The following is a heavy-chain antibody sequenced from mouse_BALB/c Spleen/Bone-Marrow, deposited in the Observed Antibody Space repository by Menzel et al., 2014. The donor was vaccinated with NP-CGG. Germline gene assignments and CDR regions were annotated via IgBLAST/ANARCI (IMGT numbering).Heavy chain of an antibody. J-gene: IGHJ4*01. V-gene: IGHV1-54*01. CDR1: GYAFTNYL. CDR3: ARWDYAMDY. CDR2: INPGSGGT. Sequence: LVESGAELVRPGTSVKVSCEASGYAFTNYLIEWVKQRPGQGLEWIGVINPGSGGTNYNEKFKGKATLTADKSSSTAYMQLSSLTSDDSAVYFCARWDYAMDYWGQGTSVTVSS.